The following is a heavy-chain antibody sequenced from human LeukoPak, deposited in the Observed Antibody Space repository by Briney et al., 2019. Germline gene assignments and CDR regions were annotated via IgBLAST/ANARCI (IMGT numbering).Heavy chain of an antibody. D-gene: IGHD3-22*01. CDR2: IYYSGST. V-gene: IGHV4-59*08. J-gene: IGHJ4*02. CDR1: GGSISSYY. CDR3: ASRYYYDSSGYNY. Sequence: PSETLSLTCTVSGGSISSYYWSWIRQPPGKGLEWIGYIYYSGSTNYNPSLKSRVTISVDTSKNQFSLKLSSVTAADTAVYYCASRYYYDSSGYNYWGQGTLVTVSS.